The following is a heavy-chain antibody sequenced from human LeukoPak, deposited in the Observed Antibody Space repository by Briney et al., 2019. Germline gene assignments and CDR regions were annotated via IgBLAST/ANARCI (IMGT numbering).Heavy chain of an antibody. J-gene: IGHJ4*02. D-gene: IGHD3-3*01. CDR3: ARVVSFWSGYRPFDY. CDR1: GYTFTGYY. CDR2: INPNSGGT. V-gene: IGHV1-2*02. Sequence: ASVTVSCKASGYTFTGYYMHWVRQAPGQGLEWMGWINPNSGGTNYAQKFQGRVTMTRDTSISTAYMELSRLRSDDTAVYYCARVVSFWSGYRPFDYWGQGTLVTVSS.